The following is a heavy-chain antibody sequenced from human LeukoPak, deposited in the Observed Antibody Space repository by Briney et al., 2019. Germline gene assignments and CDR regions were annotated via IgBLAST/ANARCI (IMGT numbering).Heavy chain of an antibody. CDR1: GGSVSTSDYY. V-gene: IGHV4-39*07. J-gene: IGHJ4*02. CDR3: ARVFDS. Sequence: SETLSLTCTVSGGSVSTSDYYWGWIRQSPVKGLEWIGDVFYTGKTNYNPSLRGRATISIDTSKNQFSLKLTYVTAADTTVYYCARVFDSWGQGTLVTVSS. CDR2: VFYTGKT.